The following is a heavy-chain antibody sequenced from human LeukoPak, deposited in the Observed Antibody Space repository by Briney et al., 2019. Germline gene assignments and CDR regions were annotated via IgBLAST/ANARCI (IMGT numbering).Heavy chain of an antibody. Sequence: SETLSLTCAVYGGSFSGYYWSWIRQPPGKGLEWIGETNHSGSTKYTPSLKSRVTISVDTSKNQFSLRLNSVTAADTAVYYCVRGRAWFDPWGQGTLVTVSS. CDR2: TNHSGST. CDR3: VRGRAWFDP. V-gene: IGHV4-34*01. J-gene: IGHJ5*02. CDR1: GGSFSGYY.